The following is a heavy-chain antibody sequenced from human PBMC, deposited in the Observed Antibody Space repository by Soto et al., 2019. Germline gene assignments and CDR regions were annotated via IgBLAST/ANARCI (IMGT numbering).Heavy chain of an antibody. CDR1: GYAFTTYG. CDR2: ISAHNGNT. CDR3: ARGRYGDY. Sequence: QVHLVQSGAEVKKPGASVKVSCQGSGYAFTTYGITWVRQAPGQGLEWMGWISAHNGNTNYAQELQGRVTVTIDTSTSTAYMELRSLRYDDTAVYYCARGRYGDYWGQGALVTVSS. V-gene: IGHV1-18*01. D-gene: IGHD1-1*01. J-gene: IGHJ4*02.